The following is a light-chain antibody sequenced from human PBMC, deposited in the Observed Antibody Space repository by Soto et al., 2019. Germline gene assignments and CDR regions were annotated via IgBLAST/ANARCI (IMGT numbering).Light chain of an antibody. V-gene: IGLV1-36*01. CDR3: AAWDDSLNGHV. CDR1: SSNIENNA. Sequence: QSVLTQPPSVSEAPWQRVTISCSGSSSNIENNAVNWYQQLPGKAPKLLIFYDDLRPSGVSARFSGSKSGTSASLTISNLQSDDEADYYCAAWDDSLNGHVFGTGTKVTVL. J-gene: IGLJ1*01. CDR2: YDD.